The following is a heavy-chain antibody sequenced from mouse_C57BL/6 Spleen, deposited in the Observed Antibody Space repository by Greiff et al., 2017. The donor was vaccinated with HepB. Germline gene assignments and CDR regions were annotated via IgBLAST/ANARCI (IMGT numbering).Heavy chain of an antibody. J-gene: IGHJ3*01. CDR3: ARGGDYGNFAY. CDR2: INYDGSST. CDR1: GFTFSDYY. Sequence: EVMLVESEGGLVQPGSSMKLSCTASGFTFSDYYMAWVRQVPEKGLEWVANINYDGSSTYYLDSLKSRFIISRDNAKNILYLQMSSLKSEDTATYYCARGGDYGNFAYWGQGTLVTVSA. V-gene: IGHV5-16*01. D-gene: IGHD2-1*01.